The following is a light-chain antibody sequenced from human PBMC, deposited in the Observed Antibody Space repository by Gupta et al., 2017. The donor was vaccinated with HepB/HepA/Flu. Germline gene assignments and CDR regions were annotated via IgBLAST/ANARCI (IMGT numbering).Light chain of an antibody. J-gene: IGLJ3*02. Sequence: VLTQPPSVCGAAGQRGAISCPGRSSNVGAGYDVHWYQQHPGTAPKLLIYSNSNRPSGVADRFSGSKSGTSASLAITGLQAEDEADYYCQSYDSSLSGWVFGGGTKLTVL. CDR2: SNS. V-gene: IGLV1-40*01. CDR1: SSNVGAGYD. CDR3: QSYDSSLSGWV.